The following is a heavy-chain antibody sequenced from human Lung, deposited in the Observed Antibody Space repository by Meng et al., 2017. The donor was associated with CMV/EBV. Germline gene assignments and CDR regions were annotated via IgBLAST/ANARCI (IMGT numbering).Heavy chain of an antibody. CDR2: IKQDGSEE. V-gene: IGHV3-7*01. D-gene: IGHD2-15*01. CDR3: ATDCTFGSCSHTGYYSYYYGMGV. Sequence: GGSXRLXCAASGFTFSGYWMTWVRQAPGKGLEWVANIKQDGSEEYYVDSVKGRFTISRDNAKNTLYLQMNSLRAEDTAVYYCATDCTFGSCSHTGYYSYYYGMGVWXPGNAV. J-gene: IGHJ6*01. CDR1: GFTFSGYW.